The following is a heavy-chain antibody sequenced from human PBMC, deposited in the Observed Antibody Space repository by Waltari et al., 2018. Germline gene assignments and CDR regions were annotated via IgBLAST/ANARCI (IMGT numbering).Heavy chain of an antibody. Sequence: EEHLVESGGGLVQHGGSLRLSCAASGFTFSNTWMHWVRQAPGKGLVWVARIKSAGTGATYADSVRGRFTISRDNAKNTLFLQMNSLRADDTAVYYCANHRPGGLGMEVWGQGTTVTVSS. CDR3: ANHRPGGLGMEV. CDR1: GFTFSNTW. J-gene: IGHJ6*02. CDR2: IKSAGTGA. D-gene: IGHD2-15*01. V-gene: IGHV3-74*01.